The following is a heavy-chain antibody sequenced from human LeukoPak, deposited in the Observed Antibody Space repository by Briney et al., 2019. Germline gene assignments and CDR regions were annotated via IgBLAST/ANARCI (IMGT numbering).Heavy chain of an antibody. J-gene: IGHJ5*02. CDR3: AKSFGSSWYNWFDP. CDR2: IYSGGST. CDR1: GFTVSSNY. Sequence: GGSLRLSCAASGFTVSSNYMSWVRQAPGKGLEWVSVIYSGGSTYYADSVKGRFTISRDNSKNTLYLQMNSLRAEDTAVYYCAKSFGSSWYNWFDPWGQGTLVTVSS. D-gene: IGHD6-13*01. V-gene: IGHV3-53*01.